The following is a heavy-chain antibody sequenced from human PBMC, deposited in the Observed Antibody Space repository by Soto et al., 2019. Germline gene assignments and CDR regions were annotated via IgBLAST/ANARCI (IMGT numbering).Heavy chain of an antibody. CDR3: ARDKIPGLFDY. V-gene: IGHV4-34*01. CDR2: INHSGST. J-gene: IGHJ4*02. D-gene: IGHD2-21*01. CDR1: GGSFSGYY. Sequence: QVQLQQWGAGLLKPSETLSLTCAVYGGSFSGYYWTWIRLPPGTGLEWIGEINHSGSTNYNPALKSRVTISVDTSKNQFSLKLTSVTAADTAVYYCARDKIPGLFDYWGQGTLVTVSS.